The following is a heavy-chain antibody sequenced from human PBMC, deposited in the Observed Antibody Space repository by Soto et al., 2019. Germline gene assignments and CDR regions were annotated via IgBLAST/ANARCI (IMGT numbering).Heavy chain of an antibody. CDR1: GDTVSSGSYC. V-gene: IGHV4-61*01. J-gene: IGHJ4*02. Sequence: SETLTLTCTVSGDTVSSGSYCWNWIRQSPGKGLEWIRYIYYSGTTNYNPSLKSRVTLSVDTSKNQFSLNLGSVSAADTAVYYGARTNSRGEWAAWYWGQGILVTVSS. D-gene: IGHD3-22*01. CDR3: ARTNSRGEWAAWY. CDR2: IYYSGTT.